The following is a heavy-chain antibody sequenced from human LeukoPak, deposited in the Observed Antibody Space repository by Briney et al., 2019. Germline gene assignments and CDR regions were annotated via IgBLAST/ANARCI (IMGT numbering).Heavy chain of an antibody. Sequence: GGSLRLSCAASGFTVSSNYMSWVRQAPGKGLEWVSVIYSGGSTLYADSVRGRFTISRDNAKNSLYLQMNSLRAEDTAVYYCAREGDYGGNGDYWGQGTLVTVSS. CDR2: IYSGGST. J-gene: IGHJ4*02. V-gene: IGHV3-53*01. CDR3: AREGDYGGNGDY. CDR1: GFTVSSNY. D-gene: IGHD4-23*01.